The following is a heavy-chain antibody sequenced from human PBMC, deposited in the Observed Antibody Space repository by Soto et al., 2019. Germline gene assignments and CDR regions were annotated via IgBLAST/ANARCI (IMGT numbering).Heavy chain of an antibody. CDR1: GGTFSSYA. V-gene: IGHV1-69*01. CDR2: IIPIFGTA. Sequence: QVQLVQSGAEVKKPGSSVKVSCKASGGTFSSYAISWVRQAPGQGLEWLGGIIPIFGTANYAQKFQGRVTITADESTRTVYMELSSLRSEDTAVYYCARDQVEMATNWYFDLWGRGTLVTVSS. D-gene: IGHD5-12*01. J-gene: IGHJ2*01. CDR3: ARDQVEMATNWYFDL.